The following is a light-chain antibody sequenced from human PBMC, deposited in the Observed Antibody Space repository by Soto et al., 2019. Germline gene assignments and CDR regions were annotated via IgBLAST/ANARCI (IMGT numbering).Light chain of an antibody. CDR1: QSISSW. CDR2: DAS. J-gene: IGKJ1*01. V-gene: IGKV1-5*01. Sequence: DIQMTQSPSTLSASVGDRGAITCRARQSISSWLAWYQQKPGKAPNLLIYDASSLKSGVPSRFSGSESGTEFTLTISNLQPDDCATYYCQQYEGYPWTFGQGTKVDIK. CDR3: QQYEGYPWT.